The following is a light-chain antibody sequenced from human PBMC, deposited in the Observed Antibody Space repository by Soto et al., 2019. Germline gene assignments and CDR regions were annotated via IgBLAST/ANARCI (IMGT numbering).Light chain of an antibody. J-gene: IGKJ5*01. Sequence: EIVLTQSPGTLSFSPREGSTLCCMASQSVSSSYIAWYQKRNGQTPNLLIYGASTRATGIPERLSGSGYGTHLTITISRMQTGDFEVYYCQHFGGNTFTFGHGTRLEI. V-gene: IGKV3-20*01. CDR1: QSVSSSY. CDR2: GAS. CDR3: QHFGGNTFT.